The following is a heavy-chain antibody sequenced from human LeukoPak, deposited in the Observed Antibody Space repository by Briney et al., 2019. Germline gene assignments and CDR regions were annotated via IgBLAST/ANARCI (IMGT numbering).Heavy chain of an antibody. Sequence: GGSLRLSCAASGFTFSSYSMNWVRQAPGKGLEWVSSISSSSSYIYYADSVKGRFTISRDNAKNSLYLQMNSLRAEDTAVYYCARGGYSGTTEEFDYWGQGTLVTVSS. CDR3: ARGGYSGTTEEFDY. V-gene: IGHV3-21*01. D-gene: IGHD1-26*01. CDR1: GFTFSSYS. CDR2: ISSSSSYI. J-gene: IGHJ4*02.